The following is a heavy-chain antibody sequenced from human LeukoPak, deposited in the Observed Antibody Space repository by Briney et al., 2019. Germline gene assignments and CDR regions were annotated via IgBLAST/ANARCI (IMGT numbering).Heavy chain of an antibody. CDR1: GGSISSGGYY. V-gene: IGHV4-31*03. CDR2: IYYSGST. Sequence: KASETLSLTCTVSGGSISSGGYYWSWIRQHPGKGLEWIGDIYYSGSTYYNPSLKSRVAISVDTSENQFSLKLSSVTAADTAVYYCARDYRYGDGFDYWGQGTLVTVSS. CDR3: ARDYRYGDGFDY. D-gene: IGHD4-17*01. J-gene: IGHJ4*02.